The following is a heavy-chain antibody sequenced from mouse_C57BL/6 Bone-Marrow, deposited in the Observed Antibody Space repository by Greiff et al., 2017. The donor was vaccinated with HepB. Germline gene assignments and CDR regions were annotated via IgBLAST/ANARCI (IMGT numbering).Heavy chain of an antibody. Sequence: ELQLVESGGGLVQPGASLRLSCAASGFTFTDYYMSWVRQPPGQAPEWLALIRNKANGYTTEYTASVKGRLTISRDNSQNILYLQMNTLRAEDSATYYCVKAAYYCGSSDDYAMDYWGQGTSVTVSS. CDR2: IRNKANGYTT. D-gene: IGHD1-1*01. V-gene: IGHV7-4*01. CDR3: VKAAYYCGSSDDYAMDY. J-gene: IGHJ4*01. CDR1: GFTFTDYY.